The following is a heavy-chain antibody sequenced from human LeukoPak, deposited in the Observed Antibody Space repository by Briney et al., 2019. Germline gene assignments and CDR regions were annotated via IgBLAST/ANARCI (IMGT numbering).Heavy chain of an antibody. J-gene: IGHJ4*02. CDR1: GGSISSYY. Sequence: SETLSLTCTVSGGSISSYYWSWIRQPPGKGLEWIGYIYYSGSTNYNPSLKSRVTISVDTSKNQFSLKLSSVTAADTAVYYCARHEYYYGSGSRVPGYFDYWGQGTLVTVSS. CDR3: ARHEYYYGSGSRVPGYFDY. CDR2: IYYSGST. D-gene: IGHD3-10*01. V-gene: IGHV4-59*08.